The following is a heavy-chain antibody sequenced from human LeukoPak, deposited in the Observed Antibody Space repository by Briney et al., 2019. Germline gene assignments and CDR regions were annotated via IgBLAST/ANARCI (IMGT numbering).Heavy chain of an antibody. V-gene: IGHV4-34*01. CDR2: INHSGST. D-gene: IGHD3-9*01. CDR1: GGSFSGYY. CDR3: ARADHHRPYYYDILTGRFSAEYFQH. Sequence: SETLSLTCAVYGGSFSGYYWSWIRQPPGKGLEWIGEINHSGSTNYNPSLKSRVTISVDTSKNQFSLKLSSVTAADTAVYYCARADHHRPYYYDILTGRFSAEYFQHWGQGTLVTVSS. J-gene: IGHJ1*01.